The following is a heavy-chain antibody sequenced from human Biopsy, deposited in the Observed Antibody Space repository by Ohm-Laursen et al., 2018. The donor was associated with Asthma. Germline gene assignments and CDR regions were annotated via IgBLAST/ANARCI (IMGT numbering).Heavy chain of an antibody. CDR2: IYYSGST. CDR3: ARTTYGDDGFDP. J-gene: IGHJ5*02. CDR1: GGSINIGDYY. V-gene: IGHV4-31*03. Sequence: TLSLTCTVSGGSINIGDYYWSWIRQHPGKGLEWIGYIYYSGSTYYNPSLKSRVSILIDTSKNQFSLRLSSVTAADTAVYYCARTTYGDDGFDPWGQGTLVHVSS. D-gene: IGHD4-17*01.